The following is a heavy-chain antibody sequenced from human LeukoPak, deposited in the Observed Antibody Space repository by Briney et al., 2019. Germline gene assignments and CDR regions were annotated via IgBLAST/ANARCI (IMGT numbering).Heavy chain of an antibody. CDR3: AKDRSGISDY. D-gene: IGHD3-10*01. Sequence: GRSLRLSCAASGFTFSSYGMHWVRQAPGKGLEWGAVIWYDGSNKYYADSVKGRFTISRDNSENTLYLQMNSLRAEDTAVYYCAKDRSGISDYWGQGTLVTVSS. J-gene: IGHJ4*02. CDR2: IWYDGSNK. V-gene: IGHV3-33*06. CDR1: GFTFSSYG.